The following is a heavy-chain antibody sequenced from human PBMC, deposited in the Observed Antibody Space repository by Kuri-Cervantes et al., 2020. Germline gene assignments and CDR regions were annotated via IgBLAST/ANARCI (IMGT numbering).Heavy chain of an antibody. V-gene: IGHV3-30-3*01. Sequence: LSLTCAASGIPFSSFAMHWVRQAPGKGLEWVAVISYDGSNKYYADSVKGRFTISRDNSKNTLYLQMNSLRAEDTAVDYCARARGSGVRGVRPPNNGYYFDYWGQGTLVTVSS. J-gene: IGHJ4*02. CDR1: GIPFSSFA. CDR2: ISYDGSNK. CDR3: ARARGSGVRGVRPPNNGYYFDY. D-gene: IGHD3-10*01.